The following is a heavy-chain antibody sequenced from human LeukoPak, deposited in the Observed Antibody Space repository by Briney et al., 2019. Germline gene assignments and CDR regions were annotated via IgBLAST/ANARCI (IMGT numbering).Heavy chain of an antibody. Sequence: SVKVSCKASGGTFSSYAISWVRQAPGQGLEWVGGIIPIFGTANYAQKFQGRVTIIADESTSTAYMELSSLRSEDTAVYYCARTQAIAAAGMDDAFDIWGQGTMVTVSS. CDR3: ARTQAIAAAGMDDAFDI. CDR2: IIPIFGTA. CDR1: GGTFSSYA. J-gene: IGHJ3*02. V-gene: IGHV1-69*13. D-gene: IGHD6-13*01.